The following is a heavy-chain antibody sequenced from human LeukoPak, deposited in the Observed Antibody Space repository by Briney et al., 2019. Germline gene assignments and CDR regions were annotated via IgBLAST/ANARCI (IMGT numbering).Heavy chain of an antibody. V-gene: IGHV4-61*02. CDR2: IYTSGST. D-gene: IGHD3-22*01. CDR1: GGSISNTIYY. Sequence: KPSETLSLTCTVSGGSISNTIYYWSWIRQPAGKGLEWIGRIYTSGSTNYNPSLKSRVTISVDTSKNQFSLKLSSVTAADTAVYYCARDSLYYYDSSGVTNWGQGTLVTVSS. CDR3: ARDSLYYYDSSGVTN. J-gene: IGHJ4*02.